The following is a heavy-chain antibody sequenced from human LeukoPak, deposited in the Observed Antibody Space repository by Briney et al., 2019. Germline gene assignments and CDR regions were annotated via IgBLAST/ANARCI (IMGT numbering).Heavy chain of an antibody. J-gene: IGHJ4*02. D-gene: IGHD1-26*01. CDR3: ASPSGGSYD. V-gene: IGHV3-72*01. CDR2: TRNKANSYTT. Sequence: PGGSLRLSCAASGFTFSDHYMDWVRQAPGKGLEWVGRTRNKANSYTTEYAASVKGRFTISRDDSKNSLYLQMNSLKTEDTAVYYCASPSGGSYDWGQGTLVTVSS. CDR1: GFTFSDHY.